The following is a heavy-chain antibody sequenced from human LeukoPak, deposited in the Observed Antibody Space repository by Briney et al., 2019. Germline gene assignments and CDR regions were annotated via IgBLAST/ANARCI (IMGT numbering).Heavy chain of an antibody. V-gene: IGHV4-30-4*08. J-gene: IGHJ4*02. D-gene: IGHD5-18*01. CDR3: ARRDTAMVNFDY. CDR1: GGSISSGDYY. Sequence: SQTLSLTCTVSGGSISSGDYYWSWTRQPPGKGLEWIGYIYYSGSTYYNPSLKSRVTISVDTSKNQFSLKLSSVTAADTAVYYCARRDTAMVNFDYWGQGTLVTVSS. CDR2: IYYSGST.